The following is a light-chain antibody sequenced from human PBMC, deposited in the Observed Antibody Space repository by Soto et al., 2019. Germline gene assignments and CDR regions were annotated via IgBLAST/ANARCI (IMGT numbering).Light chain of an antibody. V-gene: IGKV1-5*01. CDR3: QQYNSYPWT. CDR2: HAS. J-gene: IGKJ1*01. CDR1: QSISSW. Sequence: DIQKSQSPSTLSAAVGDRVTITCRASQSISSWLAWYQQKPGTAPKVLTYHASNLQSGVPSRLSGSGSGTEFTLTISSLQPDDFATYYCQQYNSYPWTFGQGTKVDIK.